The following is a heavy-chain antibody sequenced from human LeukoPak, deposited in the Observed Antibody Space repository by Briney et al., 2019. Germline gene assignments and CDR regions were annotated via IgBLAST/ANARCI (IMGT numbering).Heavy chain of an antibody. CDR3: ARDADYYDSSGPFDY. J-gene: IGHJ4*02. Sequence: GGSLRLSCAASGFTFSSYSMNWVRQAPGKGLEWVSSIRSISGYKYYADSVRGRFTISRDDAKNSLYLQMNSLRAGDTAVYYCARDADYYDSSGPFDYWGQGTLVTVSS. V-gene: IGHV3-21*01. CDR2: IRSISGYK. CDR1: GFTFSSYS. D-gene: IGHD3-22*01.